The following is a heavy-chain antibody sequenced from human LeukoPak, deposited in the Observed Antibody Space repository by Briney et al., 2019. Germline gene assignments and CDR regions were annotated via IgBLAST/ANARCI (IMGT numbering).Heavy chain of an antibody. CDR2: IIPIFGTA. CDR1: GGTFSSYA. J-gene: IGHJ4*02. Sequence: SVKVSCKASGGTFSSYAISWVRQAPGQGLEWMGGIIPIFGTANYAQKFQGRVTITADESTSTAYMELSRLRSDDTAVYYCARGATIRPFDYWGQGTLVTVSS. D-gene: IGHD1-26*01. V-gene: IGHV1-69*13. CDR3: ARGATIRPFDY.